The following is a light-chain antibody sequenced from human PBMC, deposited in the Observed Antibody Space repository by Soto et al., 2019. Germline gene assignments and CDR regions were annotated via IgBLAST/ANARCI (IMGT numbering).Light chain of an antibody. J-gene: IGLJ2*01. CDR2: KND. Sequence: QSVLTQPPSASGSPGQTVTISCSGTISNIGSNAVNWYQQVPGTAPKLLMYKNDQRPSWVPARFSGSNSGTSASLAVSGLQSEDEADYYCAAWDDRLSAVLFGGGTKLTVL. V-gene: IGLV1-44*01. CDR1: ISNIGSNA. CDR3: AAWDDRLSAVL.